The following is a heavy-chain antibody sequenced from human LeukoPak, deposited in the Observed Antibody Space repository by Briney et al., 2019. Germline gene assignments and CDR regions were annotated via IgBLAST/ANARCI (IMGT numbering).Heavy chain of an antibody. J-gene: IGHJ4*02. CDR1: GGSLSGYH. CDR3: ARKSSSWSTLYYFDY. Sequence: SETLSLTCAVHGGSLSGYHWSWSRQPPGKGLEWSGEINQYGGSNYNPSLKSRVTISLDTSNNQFSLKLTSVTAADTAVYYCARKSSSWSTLYYFDYWGQGALVTVSS. D-gene: IGHD6-13*01. V-gene: IGHV4-34*01. CDR2: INQYGGS.